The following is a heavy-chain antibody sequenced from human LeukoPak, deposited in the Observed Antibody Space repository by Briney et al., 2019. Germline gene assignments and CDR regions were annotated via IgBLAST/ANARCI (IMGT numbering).Heavy chain of an antibody. V-gene: IGHV3-23*01. CDR2: ISGSGGST. J-gene: IGHJ1*01. D-gene: IGHD6-13*01. CDR1: GFTFSSYA. Sequence: GGPLRLSCAASGFTFSSYAMSWVRQAPGKGLEWVSAISGSGGSTYYADSVKGRFTISRDNSKNTLYLQMNSLGAEDTAVYYCAKDMLAATGIAEYFQHWGQGTLVTVSS. CDR3: AKDMLAATGIAEYFQH.